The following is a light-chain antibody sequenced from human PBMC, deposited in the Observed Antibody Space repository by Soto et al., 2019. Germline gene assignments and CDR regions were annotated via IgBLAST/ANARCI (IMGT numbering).Light chain of an antibody. J-gene: IGKJ5*01. Sequence: EMVVTQSPATLSLSPGERATLSCRASQSVSDSHFACYQQQPGQAPRLLIYGVSIRTSGIPGRFSGSGSATDFTLTISSLEPEDVAEYYCQHYSSSPYTFDQGTRLDIK. CDR3: QHYSSSPYT. CDR2: GVS. CDR1: QSVSDSH. V-gene: IGKV3-20*01.